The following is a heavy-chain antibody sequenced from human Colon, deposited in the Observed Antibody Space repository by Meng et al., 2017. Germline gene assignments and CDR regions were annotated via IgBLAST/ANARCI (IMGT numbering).Heavy chain of an antibody. Sequence: QAHLHKSGPGLVKPSATLSLACSVSGYSLSPAYIWGWIRQPPGKGLEWIASIDRSGTTYYNPSLESRVTISVDTSKNHFSLRLNSVTAADTAVYFCARTIYSSSVDYWGQGTLVTVSS. CDR3: ARTIYSSSVDY. D-gene: IGHD3-22*01. CDR2: IDRSGTT. V-gene: IGHV4-38-2*01. CDR1: GYSLSPAYI. J-gene: IGHJ4*02.